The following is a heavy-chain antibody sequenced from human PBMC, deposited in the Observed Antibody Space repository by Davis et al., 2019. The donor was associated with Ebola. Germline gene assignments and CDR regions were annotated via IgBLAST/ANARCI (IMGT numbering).Heavy chain of an antibody. Sequence: GESLKISCAASGFSFSTYWMSWVRQAPGKGLEWVANIKQDGSEEYYVDSVKGRFTISRDNAENSVFLQMNTLRAEDTAVYFCARDKLEGPSKFEFWGKGTLVTVSS. CDR3: ARDKLEGPSKFEF. V-gene: IGHV3-7*03. D-gene: IGHD2/OR15-2a*01. CDR1: GFSFSTYW. CDR2: IKQDGSEE. J-gene: IGHJ4*02.